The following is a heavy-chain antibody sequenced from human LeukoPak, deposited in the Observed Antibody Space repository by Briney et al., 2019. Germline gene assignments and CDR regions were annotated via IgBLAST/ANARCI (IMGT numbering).Heavy chain of an antibody. CDR2: IYHSGST. V-gene: IGHV4-38-2*02. Sequence: SETLSLTCTVSDYSINSGYYWDWIRQPPGKGLEWIGSIYHSGSTYYNPSLKSRVTISVDTSKNQFSLKLSSVTAADTAVYYCARVFWSGYSYFDYWGQGTLLTVSS. J-gene: IGHJ4*02. CDR1: DYSINSGYY. D-gene: IGHD3-3*01. CDR3: ARVFWSGYSYFDY.